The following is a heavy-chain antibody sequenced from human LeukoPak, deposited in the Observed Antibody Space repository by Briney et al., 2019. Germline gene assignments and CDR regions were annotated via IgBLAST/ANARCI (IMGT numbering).Heavy chain of an antibody. CDR2: IYYSGST. D-gene: IGHD6-19*01. Sequence: PSETLSLTCTVSGGSISSSGYYWGWIRQPPGKGLEWIGNIYYSGSTYYNPSLKSRVTISVDTSKNQFPPNVSSVTAADTAIYYCARRSSGWPFDNWGQGRLVTVSS. CDR3: ARRSSGWPFDN. J-gene: IGHJ4*02. V-gene: IGHV4-39*01. CDR1: GGSISSSGYY.